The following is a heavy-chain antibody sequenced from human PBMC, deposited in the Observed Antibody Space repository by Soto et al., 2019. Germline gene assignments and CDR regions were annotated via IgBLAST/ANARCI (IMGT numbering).Heavy chain of an antibody. CDR1: GDSISNYY. CDR3: ARAGYASGRYYFDY. J-gene: IGHJ4*02. D-gene: IGHD6-19*01. CDR2: IYTNGAT. Sequence: QVQLQESGPRLVKPSETLSLTCTVSGDSISNYYWSWIRQPAGKGLEWIGRIYTNGATNYNPSLTSPVTISVDTSKNQFSLNLSSVTAADTAVYYCARAGYASGRYYFDYWGQGNLVTISA. V-gene: IGHV4-4*07.